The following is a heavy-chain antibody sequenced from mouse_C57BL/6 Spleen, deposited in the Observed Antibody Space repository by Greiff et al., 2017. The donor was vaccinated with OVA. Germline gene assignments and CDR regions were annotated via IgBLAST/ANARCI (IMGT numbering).Heavy chain of an antibody. V-gene: IGHV1-26*01. J-gene: IGHJ3*01. CDR2: INPNNGGT. CDR1: GYTFTDYY. Sequence: EVKLLESGPELVKPGASVKISCKASGYTFTDYYMNWVKQSHGKSLEWIGDINPNNGGTSYNQKFKGKATLTVDKSSSTAYMELRSLTSEDSAVYYCARGDGYSAWFAYWGQGTLVTVSA. CDR3: ARGDGYSAWFAY. D-gene: IGHD2-3*01.